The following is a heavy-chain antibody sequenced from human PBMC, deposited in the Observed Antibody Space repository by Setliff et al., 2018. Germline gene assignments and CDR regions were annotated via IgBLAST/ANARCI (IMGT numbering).Heavy chain of an antibody. CDR2: IYYSGST. Sequence: NPSETLSLTCTVSGGSISSGGYYWSWIRQHPGKGLEWIGYIYYSGSTYYNPSLKSRVTISVDTSKNQFSLKLSSVTAADTAVYYCARSQILYCSSTSCQPPGLWFDPWGQGTLVTVSS. D-gene: IGHD2-2*01. CDR1: GGSISSGGYY. CDR3: ARSQILYCSSTSCQPPGLWFDP. J-gene: IGHJ5*02. V-gene: IGHV4-31*03.